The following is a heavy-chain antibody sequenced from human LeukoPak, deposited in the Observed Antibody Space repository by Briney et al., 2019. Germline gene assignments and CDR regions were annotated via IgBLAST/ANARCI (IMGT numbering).Heavy chain of an antibody. CDR3: WRIRFGERNWFDI. D-gene: IGHD3-10*01. Sequence: SETLSLTWTASGGSISSYYWSWIRQPAGKGLEWIGRIYTSGSTNYNPSLKSRVTTSVDTSKNQFSLKLSSVIAADEAAVYCWRIRFGERNWFDIWGQGTLVTVSS. CDR1: GGSISSYY. V-gene: IGHV4-4*07. CDR2: IYTSGST. J-gene: IGHJ5*02.